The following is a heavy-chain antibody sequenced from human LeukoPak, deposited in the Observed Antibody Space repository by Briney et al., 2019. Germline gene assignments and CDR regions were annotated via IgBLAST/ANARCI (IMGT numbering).Heavy chain of an antibody. D-gene: IGHD6-6*01. V-gene: IGHV3-21*01. CDR1: GFTFSSYS. CDR2: ISSSSSYI. CDR3: ARDSLGYSSSFDI. J-gene: IGHJ3*02. Sequence: GGSLRLSCAASGFTFSSYSMNWVRQAPGKGLEWVSSISSSSSYIYYADSVKGRFTISRDNAKNSLYLQMNSLRAEDTAVYYCARDSLGYSSSFDIWGQGTMVTVSS.